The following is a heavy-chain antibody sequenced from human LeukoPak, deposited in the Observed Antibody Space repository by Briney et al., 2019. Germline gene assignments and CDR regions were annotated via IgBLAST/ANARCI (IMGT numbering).Heavy chain of an antibody. Sequence: PGGSLRLSCAASGLTVSNNYMSWVRQAPGKGLEWVSVIYSGDNTYYADSVKGRFTISRDNSKNTLYLQVNSLRAEDTAVYYCAKVGDYGPFDYWGQGTLVTVSS. CDR1: GLTVSNNY. CDR2: IYSGDNT. V-gene: IGHV3-53*01. D-gene: IGHD4/OR15-4a*01. J-gene: IGHJ4*02. CDR3: AKVGDYGPFDY.